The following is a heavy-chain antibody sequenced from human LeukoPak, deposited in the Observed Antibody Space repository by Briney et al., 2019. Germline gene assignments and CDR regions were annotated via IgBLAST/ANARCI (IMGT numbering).Heavy chain of an antibody. V-gene: IGHV4-59*01. D-gene: IGHD5-12*01. J-gene: IGHJ3*02. CDR1: GGSISSYY. CDR3: ARVWIGPELDHAFDI. CDR2: IYYSGST. Sequence: SETLPLTCTVSGGSISSYYWSWIRQPPGKGLEWIGYIYYSGSTNYNPSLKGRVTISVDTSKNQFSLKLSSVTAADTAVYYCARVWIGPELDHAFDIWGQGTMVTVSS.